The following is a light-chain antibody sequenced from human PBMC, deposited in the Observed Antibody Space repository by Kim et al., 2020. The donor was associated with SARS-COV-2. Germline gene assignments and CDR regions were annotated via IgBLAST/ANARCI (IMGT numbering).Light chain of an antibody. CDR1: SSNIGESY. J-gene: IGLJ2*01. V-gene: IGLV1-51*01. CDR2: DTD. CDR3: GTWDTSLRAVV. Sequence: GKEVTISCSGSSSNIGESYVSWYQQIPGRAPKLLIYDTDERPSGIPDRLSGSKSGTSATLGISGLQTGDEADYYCGTWDTSLRAVVFGGGTKLTVL.